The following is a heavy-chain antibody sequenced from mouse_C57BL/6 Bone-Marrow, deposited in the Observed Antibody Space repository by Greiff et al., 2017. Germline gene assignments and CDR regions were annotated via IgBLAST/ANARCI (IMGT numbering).Heavy chain of an antibody. Sequence: EVQVVESEGGLVQPGSSMKLSCTASGFTFSDYYMAWVRQVPEKGLEWVANINYDGSSTYYLDSLKSRFIFSRDNAKNILYLQMSSLKSEDTATYYCARDPFITTVVAHWYFDVWGTGTTVTVSS. D-gene: IGHD1-1*01. J-gene: IGHJ1*03. CDR2: INYDGSST. CDR3: ARDPFITTVVAHWYFDV. CDR1: GFTFSDYY. V-gene: IGHV5-16*01.